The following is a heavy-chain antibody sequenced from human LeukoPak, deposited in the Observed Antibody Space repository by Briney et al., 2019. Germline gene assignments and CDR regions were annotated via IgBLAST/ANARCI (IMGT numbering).Heavy chain of an antibody. CDR2: IIPILGIA. V-gene: IGHV1-69*04. J-gene: IGHJ6*02. Sequence: ASAKVSCKASGGTFSSYAISWVRQAPGQGLEWMGRIIPILGIADYAQKFQGRVTITADKSTSTAYMELSSLRSEDTAVYYCAGEPTLPRAETRKMYYYYGMDVWGQGTTVTVSS. CDR3: AGEPTLPRAETRKMYYYYGMDV. D-gene: IGHD6-25*01. CDR1: GGTFSSYA.